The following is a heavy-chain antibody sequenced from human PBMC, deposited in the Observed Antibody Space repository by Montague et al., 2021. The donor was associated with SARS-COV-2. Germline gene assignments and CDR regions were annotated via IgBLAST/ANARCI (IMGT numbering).Heavy chain of an antibody. J-gene: IGHJ4*02. CDR2: IDWDDDK. CDR1: GFSLSTSGMC. V-gene: IGHV2-70*11. D-gene: IGHD3-9*01. Sequence: TLSLTCTFSGFSLSTSGMCVSWIRQPPGKALEWLARIDWDDDKYYSPSLKTRLTISKDTSKNQAVLTMTNMDPVDTATYYCARIRYDILTGYQTLFDYWGQGTRVTVSP. CDR3: ARIRYDILTGYQTLFDY.